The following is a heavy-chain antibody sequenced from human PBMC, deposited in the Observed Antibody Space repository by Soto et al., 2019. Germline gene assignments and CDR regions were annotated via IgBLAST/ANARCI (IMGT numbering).Heavy chain of an antibody. Sequence: GASVKVSCKASGGTFSSYAISWVRQAPGQVFEWMGGIIPIFGTANYAQKFQGRVTITADESTSTAYMELSSLRSEDTAVYYCASGAQSHYGMDVWGQGTTVTVSS. CDR1: GGTFSSYA. V-gene: IGHV1-69*13. CDR2: IIPIFGTA. D-gene: IGHD3-16*01. J-gene: IGHJ6*02. CDR3: ASGAQSHYGMDV.